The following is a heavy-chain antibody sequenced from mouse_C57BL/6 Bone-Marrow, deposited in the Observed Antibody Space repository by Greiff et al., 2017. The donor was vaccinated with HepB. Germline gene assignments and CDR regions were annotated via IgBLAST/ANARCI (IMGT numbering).Heavy chain of an antibody. J-gene: IGHJ4*01. D-gene: IGHD1-1*01. CDR2: INPNNGGT. CDR1: GYTFTDYN. CDR3: AERYYYEGYYAMDY. Sequence: EVQLQQSGPELVKPGASVKMSCKASGYTFTDYNMHWVKQSHGKSLEWIGYINPNNGGTSYNQKFKGKATFTVNKSSSTAYMELRSLTSEDSAVYYCAERYYYEGYYAMDYWGQGTSVTVSS. V-gene: IGHV1-22*01.